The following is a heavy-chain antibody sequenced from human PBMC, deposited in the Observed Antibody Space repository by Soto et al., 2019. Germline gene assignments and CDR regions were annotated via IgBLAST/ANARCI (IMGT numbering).Heavy chain of an antibody. V-gene: IGHV3-7*01. CDR3: AIHGGSGEVFDY. D-gene: IGHD3-16*01. J-gene: IGHJ4*02. Sequence: GGSLRLSCAASGFTFSSYWMSWVRQAPGKGLEWVANIKQDGSEKYYVDSVKGRFTISRDNAKNSLDLQMNSLRGEDTAGYYCAIHGGSGEVFDYWGQGTLVTVSS. CDR1: GFTFSSYW. CDR2: IKQDGSEK.